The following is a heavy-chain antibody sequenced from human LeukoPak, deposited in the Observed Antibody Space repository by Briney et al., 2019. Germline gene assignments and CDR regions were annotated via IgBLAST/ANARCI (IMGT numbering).Heavy chain of an antibody. D-gene: IGHD6-19*01. CDR3: ARNPYGSGLFDP. V-gene: IGHV1-69*05. J-gene: IGHJ5*02. Sequence: SVKVSCKASGGTFSSYAISWVRQAPGQGLEWMGGIIPIFGTANYAQKFQGRVTMTRDTSMSTAYMELSSLRSEGTAVYYCARNPYGSGLFDPWGQGTLVTVSS. CDR2: IIPIFGTA. CDR1: GGTFSSYA.